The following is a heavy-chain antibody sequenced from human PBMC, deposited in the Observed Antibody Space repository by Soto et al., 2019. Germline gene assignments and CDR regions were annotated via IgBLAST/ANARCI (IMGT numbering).Heavy chain of an antibody. V-gene: IGHV4-39*01. CDR2: IYYSGST. CDR1: GGSISSSSYY. Sequence: SETLSLTCTVSGGSISSSSYYWGWIRQPPGKGLEWIGSIYYSGSTYYNPSLKSRVTISVDTSKNQFSLKLSSVTAADTAVYYCARQEGLWESWCDPWGQGTLVTVS. D-gene: IGHD1-26*01. J-gene: IGHJ5*02. CDR3: ARQEGLWESWCDP.